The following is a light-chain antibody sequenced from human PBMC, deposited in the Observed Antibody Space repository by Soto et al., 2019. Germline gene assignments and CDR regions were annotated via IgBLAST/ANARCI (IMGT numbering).Light chain of an antibody. J-gene: IGLJ1*01. CDR2: DDN. CDR3: GTWDTRLPACV. CDR1: ASNIGNNS. Sequence: QSVLTQPPSVSAAPGQRGTISCSGSASNIGNNSVSWYQQLPGAAPKLLIYDDNNRPSGIPDRFSGSKSGTSATLGITGLQTGDEADYYCGTWDTRLPACVFGPGTKVTVL. V-gene: IGLV1-51*01.